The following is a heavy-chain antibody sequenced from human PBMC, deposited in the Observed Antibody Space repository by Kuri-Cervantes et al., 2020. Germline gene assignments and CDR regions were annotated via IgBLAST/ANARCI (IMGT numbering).Heavy chain of an antibody. V-gene: IGHV4-59*12. CDR1: GSSFSSYY. CDR3: ARDDRRNWFDP. Sequence: GSLRLSCTVSGSSFSSYYWSWIRQPPGKGLEWIGYIYYSGSTYYNPSLKSRVTISVDTSKNQFSLKLSSVTAADTAVYYCARDDRRNWFDPWGQGTLVTVSS. D-gene: IGHD3-22*01. CDR2: IYYSGST. J-gene: IGHJ5*02.